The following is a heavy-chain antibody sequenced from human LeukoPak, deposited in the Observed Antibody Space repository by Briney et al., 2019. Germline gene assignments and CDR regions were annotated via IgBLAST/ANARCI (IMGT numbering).Heavy chain of an antibody. V-gene: IGHV3-23*01. J-gene: IGHJ4*02. Sequence: GGSLRLSCAASGFTLSSYALSRVRQAPGMGLQWVSAISHTGGSTYYADSVKGRFTISRDNSKNTLYLQMNSLRADDTAVYYCANAPIYDSTGYYREYDYWGQGTLVTVSS. CDR1: GFTLSSYA. D-gene: IGHD3-22*01. CDR2: ISHTGGST. CDR3: ANAPIYDSTGYYREYDY.